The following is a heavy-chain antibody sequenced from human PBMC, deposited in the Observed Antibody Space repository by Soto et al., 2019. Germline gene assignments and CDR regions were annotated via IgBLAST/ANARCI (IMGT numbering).Heavy chain of an antibody. Sequence: SETLSLTCTVSGGSISSSSYYWAWIRQPLGKGLEWIGSIYYSGSTYYNQSLKSRVTISVDTSKNQLSLKLSSVTVADTAVYYCARPSGSYLYYFDYWGQGTLVTVS. D-gene: IGHD1-26*01. CDR1: GGSISSSSYY. J-gene: IGHJ4*02. CDR3: ARPSGSYLYYFDY. CDR2: IYYSGST. V-gene: IGHV4-39*01.